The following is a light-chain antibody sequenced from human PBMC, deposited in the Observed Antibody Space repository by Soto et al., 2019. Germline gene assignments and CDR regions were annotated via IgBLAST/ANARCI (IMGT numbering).Light chain of an antibody. CDR2: AAS. CDR3: QQYCSSPWT. Sequence: EIVLTQSPGTLSLSPGERATLSCRASQSVSSSYLVWHQQKPGQAPRLLIYAASRRATGIPDRFSGSGSGTDFTLTISRLEPEDFAVYYCQQYCSSPWTFGQGTKVEIK. J-gene: IGKJ1*01. CDR1: QSVSSSY. V-gene: IGKV3-20*01.